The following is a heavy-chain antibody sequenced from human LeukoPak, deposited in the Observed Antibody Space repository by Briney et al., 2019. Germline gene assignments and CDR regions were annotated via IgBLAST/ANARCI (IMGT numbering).Heavy chain of an antibody. CDR1: GGTFSSYA. CDR2: IIPILGTA. CDR3: ARESPYYDSSGYYSGHFDY. D-gene: IGHD3-22*01. Sequence: SVKVSCKASGGTFSSYAISWVRQAPGQGLEWMGGIIPILGTANYAQKFQGRVTITADESTSTAYMELSSLRSEGTAVYYCARESPYYDSSGYYSGHFDYWGQGTLVTVSS. V-gene: IGHV1-69*13. J-gene: IGHJ4*02.